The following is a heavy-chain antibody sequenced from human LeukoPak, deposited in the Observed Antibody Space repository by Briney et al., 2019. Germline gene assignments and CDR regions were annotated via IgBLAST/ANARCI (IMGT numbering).Heavy chain of an antibody. CDR3: ARDRGAAYYRDYFDY. CDR1: GGSMSGYY. CDR2: IYSSESI. Sequence: SETLSLTCSVSGGSMSGYYWSWIRQFAGKGLEWIGRIYSSESINYSPSLKSRVTMSVDTSKNRFYLKLTSVTAADTALYYCARDRGAAYYRDYFDYWGQGVLVTVSS. V-gene: IGHV4-4*07. J-gene: IGHJ4*02. D-gene: IGHD2-21*01.